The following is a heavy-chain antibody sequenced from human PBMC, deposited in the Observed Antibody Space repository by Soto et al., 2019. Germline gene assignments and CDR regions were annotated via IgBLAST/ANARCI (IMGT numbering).Heavy chain of an antibody. Sequence: PSQTLSLTCAISGDSVSSNSAAWNWIRQSPSRGLEWLGRTYYRSKWYNDYAVSVKSRITINPDTSKNQFSLQLNSVTPEDTAVYYCARGVYDYVWGSYDGMDVWGQGTTVTVSS. J-gene: IGHJ6*02. CDR3: ARGVYDYVWGSYDGMDV. V-gene: IGHV6-1*01. D-gene: IGHD3-16*01. CDR2: TYYRSKWYN. CDR1: GDSVSSNSAA.